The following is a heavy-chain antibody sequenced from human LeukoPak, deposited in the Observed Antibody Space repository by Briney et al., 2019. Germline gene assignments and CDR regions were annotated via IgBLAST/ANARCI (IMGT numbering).Heavy chain of an antibody. CDR1: GGSFSGYY. V-gene: IGHV4-34*01. CDR3: ASTPGSGSYYMAEYFQH. CDR2: INHSGST. D-gene: IGHD1-26*01. Sequence: SETLSLTCAVYGGSFSGYYWSWIRQPPGKGLEWIGEINHSGSTNYNPSLKSRVTISVDTSKNQFSLKLSSETAADTAVYYCASTPGSGSYYMAEYFQHWGQGTLVTVSS. J-gene: IGHJ1*01.